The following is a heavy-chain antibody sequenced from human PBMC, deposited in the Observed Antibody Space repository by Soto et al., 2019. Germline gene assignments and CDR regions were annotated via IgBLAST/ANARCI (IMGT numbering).Heavy chain of an antibody. CDR3: AKGTAVARQHFAN. CDR2: ISGDGSDK. D-gene: IGHD6-19*01. CDR1: GFTFSDFG. Sequence: QVQVVESGGGVVQPERSLRLSCAISGFTFSDFGMHWVRQAPGKGLEWVAAISGDGSDKYYVGSVQGRFTISRDNTKNALYLRMNSLRSEDTAVYYCAKGTAVARQHFANWGQVTLVTVSS. J-gene: IGHJ4*02. V-gene: IGHV3-30*18.